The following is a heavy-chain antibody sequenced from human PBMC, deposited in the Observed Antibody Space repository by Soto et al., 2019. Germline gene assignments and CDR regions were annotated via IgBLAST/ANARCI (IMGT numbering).Heavy chain of an antibody. CDR3: ARGGYDILTGYYIELDY. V-gene: IGHV1-18*04. J-gene: IGHJ4*02. D-gene: IGHD3-9*01. CDR2: ISAYNGNT. CDR1: GYTFTSYG. Sequence: ASVKVSCKASGYTFTSYGISWVRQAPGQGLEWMGWISAYNGNTNYAQKLQGRVTMTTDTSTSTAFMELRSLRSDDTAVYYCARGGYDILTGYYIELDYWGQGTLVTVSS.